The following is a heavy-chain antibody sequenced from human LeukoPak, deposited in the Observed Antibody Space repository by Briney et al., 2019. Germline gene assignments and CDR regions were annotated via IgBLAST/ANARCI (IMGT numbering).Heavy chain of an antibody. J-gene: IGHJ6*02. CDR3: ARDRSRPYYDILTGYSPTDYYGMDV. CDR1: GFTFSSYS. CDR2: ISSSSSYI. V-gene: IGHV3-21*01. Sequence: GGSLRLSCAASGFTFSSYSMNWVRQAPGKGLEWVSSISSSSSYIYYADSAKGRFTISRDNAKNSLYLQMNSLRAEDTAVYYCARDRSRPYYDILTGYSPTDYYGMDVWGQGTTVTVSS. D-gene: IGHD3-9*01.